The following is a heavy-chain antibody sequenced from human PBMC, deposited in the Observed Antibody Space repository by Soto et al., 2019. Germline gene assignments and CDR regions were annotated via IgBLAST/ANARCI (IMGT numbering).Heavy chain of an antibody. Sequence: ASVKVSCKPFGYTFTAYYIHWVRQVPGQGLEWMGWISAYNGNTNYAQKLQGRVTMTTDTSTSTAYMELRSLRSDDTAVYYCARDSFGYSGDALYYYYGMDVWGQGTAVTVSS. D-gene: IGHD5-12*01. J-gene: IGHJ6*02. CDR1: GYTFTAYY. CDR2: ISAYNGNT. V-gene: IGHV1-18*04. CDR3: ARDSFGYSGDALYYYYGMDV.